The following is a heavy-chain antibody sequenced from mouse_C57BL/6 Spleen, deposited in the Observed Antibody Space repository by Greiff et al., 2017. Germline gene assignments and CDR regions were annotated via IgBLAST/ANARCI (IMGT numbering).Heavy chain of an antibody. V-gene: IGHV1-18*01. CDR1: GYTFTDYN. D-gene: IGHD1-1*01. CDR3: ARSYYGSSYWYVDF. J-gene: IGHJ1*03. CDR2: INPNNGGT. Sequence: VQLQQSGPELVKPGASVKIPCKASGYTFTDYNMDWVKQSHGKSLEWIGDINPNNGGTIYNQKFKGKATLTVDKSSSTAYMELRSLTSEDTAVYYCARSYYGSSYWYVDFWGTGTTVTVSS.